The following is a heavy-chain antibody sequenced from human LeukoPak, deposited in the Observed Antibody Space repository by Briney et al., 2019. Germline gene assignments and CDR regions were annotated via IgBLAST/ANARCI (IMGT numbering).Heavy chain of an antibody. V-gene: IGHV1-18*01. CDR3: ARGSGGNSYDILTGSLTPYFDY. J-gene: IGHJ4*02. CDR1: GYTFTSYG. Sequence: GASVKVSCKASGYTFTSYGISWVRQAPGQGLEWMGWISAYNGNTNYAQKLQGRVTMTTDTSTSTAYMELRSLRSDDTAVYYCARGSGGNSYDILTGSLTPYFDYWGQGTLVTVSS. CDR2: ISAYNGNT. D-gene: IGHD3-9*01.